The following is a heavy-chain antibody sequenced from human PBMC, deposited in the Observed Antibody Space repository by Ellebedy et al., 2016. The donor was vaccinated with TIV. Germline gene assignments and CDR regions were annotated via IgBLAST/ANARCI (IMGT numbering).Heavy chain of an antibody. CDR3: ARPAAAYSSSWYDFDC. CDR1: GFTFSGFT. J-gene: IGHJ4*02. D-gene: IGHD6-13*01. Sequence: GESLKISCAASGFTFSGFTMNWVRQAPGKGLEWVSSISSSGTYIHNADSVKGRFIISRDNAKNSLYLQMKSLRVEDTAIYYCARPAAAYSSSWYDFDCWGQGTLVTVSS. CDR2: ISSSGTYI. V-gene: IGHV3-21*01.